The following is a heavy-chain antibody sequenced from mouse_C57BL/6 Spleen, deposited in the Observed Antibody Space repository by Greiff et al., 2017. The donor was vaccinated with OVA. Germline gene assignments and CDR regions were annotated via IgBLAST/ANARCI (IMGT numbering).Heavy chain of an antibody. CDR2: ISSGSSTI. CDR3: ARADYYGSSLFDY. CDR1: GFTFSDYG. J-gene: IGHJ2*01. D-gene: IGHD1-1*01. V-gene: IGHV5-17*01. Sequence: EVMLVESGGGLVKPGGSLKLSCAASGFTFSDYGMHWVRQAPEKGLEWVAYISSGSSTIYYADTVKGRFTISRDNAKNTLFLQMTSLRSEDTAMDYCARADYYGSSLFDYWGQGTTLTVSS.